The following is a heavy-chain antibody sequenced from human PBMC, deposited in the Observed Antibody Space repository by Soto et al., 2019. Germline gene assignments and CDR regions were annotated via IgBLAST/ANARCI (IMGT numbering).Heavy chain of an antibody. D-gene: IGHD5-12*01. J-gene: IGHJ4*02. V-gene: IGHV4-59*08. CDR1: GGSISSNY. Sequence: SETLSLTCTVSGGSISSNYWSWIRQPPGKGLEWIAYVFYSGHSDYNPSLKSRVTISVDTSKNQFSLTMTSVTAADTAVYYCATGVATTEWDSSGQGSLVTVSS. CDR3: ATGVATTEWDS. CDR2: VFYSGHS.